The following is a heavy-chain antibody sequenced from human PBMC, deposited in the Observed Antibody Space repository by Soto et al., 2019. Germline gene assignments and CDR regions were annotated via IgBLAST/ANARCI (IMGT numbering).Heavy chain of an antibody. CDR3: AKHYGSGSYYNYNYFDY. V-gene: IGHV3-23*01. CDR2: ISGSGGST. J-gene: IGHJ4*02. Sequence: EVQLLESGGGLVQPGGSLRLSCAASGFTFSSYAMSWVRQAPGKGLEWVSAISGSGGSTYYADSVKGRFTISRDNSKNTLYLQMNSLRAEDTAVYYCAKHYGSGSYYNYNYFDYWGQGTLVTVSS. CDR1: GFTFSSYA. D-gene: IGHD3-10*01.